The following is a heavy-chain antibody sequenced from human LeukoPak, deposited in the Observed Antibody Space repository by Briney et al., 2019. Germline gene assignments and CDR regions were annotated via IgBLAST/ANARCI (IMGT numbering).Heavy chain of an antibody. D-gene: IGHD3-10*01. J-gene: IGHJ1*01. CDR2: IYYSGST. CDR3: ARDGIGDTPFQH. V-gene: IGHV4-59*01. Sequence: PSETLSLTCTVSGGSISSYYWSWIRQPPGKGLEWIGYIYYSGSTNYNPSLKSRVTISVDTSKNQFSLKLSSVTAADTAVYYCARDGIGDTPFQHWGQGTLVTVSS. CDR1: GGSISSYY.